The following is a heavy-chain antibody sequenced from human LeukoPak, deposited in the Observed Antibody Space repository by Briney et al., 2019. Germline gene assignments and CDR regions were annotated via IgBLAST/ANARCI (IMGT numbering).Heavy chain of an antibody. D-gene: IGHD5-18*01. CDR3: ARDAWIQLWYYYYGMDV. J-gene: IGHJ6*02. CDR1: GGSISSGDYY. V-gene: IGHV4-30-4*01. CDR2: IYYSGST. Sequence: PSQTLSLTCTVSGGSISSGDYYWSWIRQPPGKGLEWIGYIYYSGSTYYNPSLKSRVTISVDTSKNQFSLKLSSVTAADTAVYYCARDAWIQLWYYYYGMDVWGQGTTVTVSS.